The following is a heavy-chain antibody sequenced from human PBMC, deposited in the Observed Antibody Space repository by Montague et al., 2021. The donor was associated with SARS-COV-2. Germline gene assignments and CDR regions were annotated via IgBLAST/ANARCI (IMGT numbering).Heavy chain of an antibody. CDR1: GGSFSGYY. Sequence: SETLSLTCAVYGGSFSGYYWSWIRQPPEKGLEWIGEINQSGRTNNNPSLKSRVIISVDTSKNQFSLKLSSVTAADTAVYYCARGGSSVWGVTVSDELDYWGQGILVIVSS. D-gene: IGHD3-10*01. CDR2: INQSGRT. CDR3: ARGGSSVWGVTVSDELDY. V-gene: IGHV4-34*01. J-gene: IGHJ4*02.